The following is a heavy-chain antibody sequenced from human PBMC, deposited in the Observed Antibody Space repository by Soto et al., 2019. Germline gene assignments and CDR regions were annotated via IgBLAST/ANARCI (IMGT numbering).Heavy chain of an antibody. Sequence: QVQLVQSGAEVKKPGSSVKVSCKASGGTFSSYTISWVRQAPGQGLEWMGRIIPILGIANYAQKFQGRVTITADKSTSTAYMELSSLGSEDTAVYYCASITMVRGVLLDYWGQGTLVTVSS. CDR2: IIPILGIA. CDR1: GGTFSSYT. D-gene: IGHD3-10*01. V-gene: IGHV1-69*02. CDR3: ASITMVRGVLLDY. J-gene: IGHJ4*02.